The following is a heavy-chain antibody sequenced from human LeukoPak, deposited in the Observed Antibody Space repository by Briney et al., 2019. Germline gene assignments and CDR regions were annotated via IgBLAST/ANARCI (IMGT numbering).Heavy chain of an antibody. CDR1: GGSISRGDYY. V-gene: IGHV4-30-4*01. J-gene: IGHJ6*03. CDR3: ARLGVTNYYYYYMDV. D-gene: IGHD3-16*01. Sequence: PSQTLSLTCTVSGGSISRGDYYWSGIRQPRGKGLEWIGYIYYSGSTYYNPSLRSRVTISVDASKNQFSLKLSSVTAADTAVYYCARLGVTNYYYYYMDVWGKGTTVTVSS. CDR2: IYYSGST.